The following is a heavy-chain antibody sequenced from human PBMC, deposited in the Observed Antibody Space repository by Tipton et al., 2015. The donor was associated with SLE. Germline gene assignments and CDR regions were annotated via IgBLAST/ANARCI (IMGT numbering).Heavy chain of an antibody. CDR2: IYYSGST. CDR1: GGSISSSSYY. CDR3: ARVEYYEHAFDI. J-gene: IGHJ3*02. Sequence: TLSLTCTVSGGSISSSSYYWGWIRQPPGKGLEWIGSIYYSGSTYYNPSLKSRVTISVDTSKSQFSLKLSSVTAADTAVYYCARVEYYEHAFDIWGQGTMVTVSS. V-gene: IGHV4-39*07. D-gene: IGHD3-22*01.